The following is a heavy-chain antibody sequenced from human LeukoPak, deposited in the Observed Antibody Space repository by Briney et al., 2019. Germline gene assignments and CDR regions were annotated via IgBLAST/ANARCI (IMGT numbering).Heavy chain of an antibody. CDR2: IYYSGST. J-gene: IGHJ4*02. CDR3: ARTALGSNYFDY. V-gene: IGHV4-39*01. Sequence: SETLSLTCTVSGGSISSSSYYWGWIRQPPGKGLEWIGSIYYSGSTYYNPSLKSRVTISVDTSKIQFSLKLSSVTATDTAVYYCARTALGSNYFDYWGLGTLVTVSS. CDR1: GGSISSSSYY. D-gene: IGHD7-27*01.